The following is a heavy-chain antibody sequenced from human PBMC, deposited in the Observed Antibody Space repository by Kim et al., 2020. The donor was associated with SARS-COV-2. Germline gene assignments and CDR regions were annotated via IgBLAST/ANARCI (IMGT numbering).Heavy chain of an antibody. CDR3: ARPSSTSCPSSYMDV. J-gene: IGHJ6*03. D-gene: IGHD2-2*01. CDR1: GFTFSTYW. V-gene: IGHV3-74*01. CDR2: INSDGSRT. Sequence: GGSLRISCAASGFTFSTYWMYWVRQAPGKGLVLVSRINSDGSRTNYADSVKGRFTISRDNAKNTLYLQMNSLRAEDTAVYYCARPSSTSCPSSYMDVWGKGTTFTFSS.